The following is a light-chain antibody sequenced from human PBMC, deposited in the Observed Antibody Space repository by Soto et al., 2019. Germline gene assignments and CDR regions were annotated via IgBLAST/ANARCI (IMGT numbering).Light chain of an antibody. CDR2: GNS. J-gene: IGLJ2*01. Sequence: QSVLTQPPSVSGAPGQRVTISCTGSSSNIGAGYDVHWYQQLPGTAPKLLIYGNSNRPSGVPDRFSGSKSGTSASLAITGLQAEDEDEYYCQSYDSSLSGSVVFGGGTKLTVL. V-gene: IGLV1-40*01. CDR1: SSNIGAGYD. CDR3: QSYDSSLSGSVV.